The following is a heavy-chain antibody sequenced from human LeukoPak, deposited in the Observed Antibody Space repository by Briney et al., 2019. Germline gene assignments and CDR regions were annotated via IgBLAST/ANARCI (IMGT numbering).Heavy chain of an antibody. CDR3: AKGGHYTYFEY. D-gene: IGHD3-3*01. Sequence: GGSLRLSCAASGFTFSSYAVSWVRQAPGKGLEWVSAISGSGDSTYYGDSVKGRFTISRDNSKNTLYLQMDSLRAEDTAVYYCAKGGHYTYFEYWGQGTLVTVSS. CDR1: GFTFSSYA. J-gene: IGHJ4*02. V-gene: IGHV3-23*01. CDR2: ISGSGDST.